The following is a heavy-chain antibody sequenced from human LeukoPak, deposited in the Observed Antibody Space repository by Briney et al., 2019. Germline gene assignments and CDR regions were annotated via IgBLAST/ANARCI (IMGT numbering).Heavy chain of an antibody. CDR1: GYSISSGYY. V-gene: IGHV4-38-2*02. J-gene: IGHJ5*02. Sequence: SETLSLTCTVSGYSISSGYYWGWIRQPPGKGLEWIGSIYHSGSTYYNPSLKSRVTISVDTSKNQFSLKLSSVTAAGTAVYYCARNGMVRGVIISASLNWFDPWGQGTLVTVSS. CDR3: ARNGMVRGVIISASLNWFDP. CDR2: IYHSGST. D-gene: IGHD3-10*01.